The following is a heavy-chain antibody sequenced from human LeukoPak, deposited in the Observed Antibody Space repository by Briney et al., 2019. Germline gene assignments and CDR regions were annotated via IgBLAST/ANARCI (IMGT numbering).Heavy chain of an antibody. V-gene: IGHV5-51*01. CDR1: GYSFTNYW. CDR3: ASGYRWTFHI. CDR2: IYPGDSDT. D-gene: IGHD6-25*01. Sequence: GESLKTPCAGSGYSFTNYWIGWVRQMPGKGLEWMGIIYPGDSDTTYSPSFQGQVTISADKSINTAYLQWSSLKASDTAMYYCASGYRWTFHIWGQGTMVTVSS. J-gene: IGHJ3*02.